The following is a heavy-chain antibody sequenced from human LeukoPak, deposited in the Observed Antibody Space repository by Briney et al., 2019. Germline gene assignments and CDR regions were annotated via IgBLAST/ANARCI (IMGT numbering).Heavy chain of an antibody. J-gene: IGHJ4*02. CDR1: GFTFSSYG. V-gene: IGHV3-30*18. CDR2: ISYDGSNK. D-gene: IGHD1-26*01. CDR3: AKDWIVGATGH. Sequence: GGSLRLSCAASGFTFSSYGMHWVRQAPGKGLEWVAVISYDGSNKYYADSVKGRLTISRDNSKNTLYLQMNSLRAEDTAVYYCAKDWIVGATGHWGQGTLVTVSS.